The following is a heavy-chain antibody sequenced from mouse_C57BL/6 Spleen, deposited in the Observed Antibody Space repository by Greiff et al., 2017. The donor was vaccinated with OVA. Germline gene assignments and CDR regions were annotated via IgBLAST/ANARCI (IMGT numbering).Heavy chain of an antibody. J-gene: IGHJ2*01. CDR3: TRSSWPRGYFDY. CDR2: IDPETGGT. V-gene: IGHV1-15*01. Sequence: VQLQQSGAELVRPGASVTLSCKASGYTFTDYEMHWVKQTPVHGLEWIGAIDPETGGTAYNQKFKGKARLTADKSSSTAYMELRSLTSEDSAVYYCTRSSWPRGYFDYWGQGTTLTVSS. CDR1: GYTFTDYE.